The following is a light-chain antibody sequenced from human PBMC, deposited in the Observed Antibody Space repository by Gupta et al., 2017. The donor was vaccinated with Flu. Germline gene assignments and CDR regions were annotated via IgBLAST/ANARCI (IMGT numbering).Light chain of an antibody. CDR2: LGS. Sequence: VTPGGPASISCRSSQRLLHSNGYNYLDWYQQKPGQSPQLLIYLGSNRASGVPDRVSGSGSGTDFTLKIRRVEAEDVGVYDCMQALQTPDTFGQGTKLEIK. CDR3: MQALQTPDT. V-gene: IGKV2-28*01. J-gene: IGKJ2*01. CDR1: QRLLHSNGYNY.